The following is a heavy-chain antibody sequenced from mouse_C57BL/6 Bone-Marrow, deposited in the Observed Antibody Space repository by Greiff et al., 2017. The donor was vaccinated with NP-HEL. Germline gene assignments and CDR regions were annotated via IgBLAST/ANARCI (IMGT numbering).Heavy chain of an antibody. CDR1: GYSITSGYY. Sequence: VQLQQSGPGLVKPSQSLSLTCSVTGYSITSGYYWNWIRQFPGNKLEWMGYISYDGSNNYNPSLKNRISITRDTSKNQFFLKLNSVTTEDTATYYCARGRGSSYVFDYWGQGTTLTVSS. CDR2: ISYDGSN. V-gene: IGHV3-6*01. D-gene: IGHD1-1*01. CDR3: ARGRGSSYVFDY. J-gene: IGHJ2*01.